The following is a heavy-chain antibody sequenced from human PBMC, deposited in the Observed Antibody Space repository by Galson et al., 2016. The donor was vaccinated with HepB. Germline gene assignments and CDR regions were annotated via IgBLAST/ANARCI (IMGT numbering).Heavy chain of an antibody. CDR3: ARSLGHCSANSCAEFDF. V-gene: IGHV4-59*11. Sequence: SETLSLTCTVSGASISNHFWSWIRQSPGKGLEWIGSVHAFGGTTYNPSFKSRATISVSTSTNQFSLRLTSVTAADTAVFFCARSLGHCSANSCAEFDFWGQGTLVTVSS. D-gene: IGHD2-2*01. J-gene: IGHJ4*02. CDR2: VHAFGGT. CDR1: GASISNHF.